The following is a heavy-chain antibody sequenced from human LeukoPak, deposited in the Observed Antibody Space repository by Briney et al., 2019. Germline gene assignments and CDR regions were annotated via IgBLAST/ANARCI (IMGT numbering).Heavy chain of an antibody. CDR1: GLTFRKYT. Sequence: GGSLRLSCVASGLTFRKYTMNWVRQAPGKGLEWVSSISNSGTFIYYADSVKGRFTISRDNAKNSLFLQMSSLRADDTAVYYCARAIRPAAIEEALNIWGLGTMVIVSS. CDR3: ARAIRPAAIEEALNI. V-gene: IGHV3-21*01. CDR2: ISNSGTFI. J-gene: IGHJ3*02. D-gene: IGHD2-15*01.